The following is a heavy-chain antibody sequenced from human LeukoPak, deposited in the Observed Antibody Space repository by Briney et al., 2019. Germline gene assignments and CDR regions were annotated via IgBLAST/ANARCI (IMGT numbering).Heavy chain of an antibody. V-gene: IGHV3-23*01. Sequence: GGSLRLSCAASGFTFSSYAMSWVRQAPGKGLEWVSGISGSGGRTYYADSVKGRFTISRDNSKNTLHLQMNSLRAEDTAVYYCAEEDSSGWNYYFDYWGQGTLVSVSS. CDR3: AEEDSSGWNYYFDY. CDR1: GFTFSSYA. CDR2: ISGSGGRT. D-gene: IGHD6-19*01. J-gene: IGHJ4*02.